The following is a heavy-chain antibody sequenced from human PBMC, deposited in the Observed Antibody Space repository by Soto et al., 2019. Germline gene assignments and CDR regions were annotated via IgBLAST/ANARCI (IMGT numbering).Heavy chain of an antibody. CDR1: GVTFSSYA. CDR3: AKNSFRIYYVGY. J-gene: IGHJ4*02. D-gene: IGHD3-10*01. CDR2: ISGSGGST. Sequence: PGGSMRLPCAASGVTFSSYAMSWVRQATGKELERVSTISGSGGSTHYADSVKSRFTNSRDNSKNTLYLQMNSQRAEDTAVYYCAKNSFRIYYVGYWGQGTLVTVSS. V-gene: IGHV3-23*01.